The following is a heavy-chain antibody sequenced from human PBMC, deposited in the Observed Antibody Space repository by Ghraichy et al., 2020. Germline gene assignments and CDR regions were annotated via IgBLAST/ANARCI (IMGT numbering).Heavy chain of an antibody. Sequence: GESLNISCAASGFTFSSYSMNWVRQAPGKGLEWVSYISSSSSTIYYADSVKGRFTISRDNAKNSLYLQMNSLRDEDTAVYYSAREPLGYSYGYGVDYWGQGTLVTVSS. CDR3: AREPLGYSYGYGVDY. CDR2: ISSSSSTI. V-gene: IGHV3-48*02. CDR1: GFTFSSYS. J-gene: IGHJ4*02. D-gene: IGHD5-18*01.